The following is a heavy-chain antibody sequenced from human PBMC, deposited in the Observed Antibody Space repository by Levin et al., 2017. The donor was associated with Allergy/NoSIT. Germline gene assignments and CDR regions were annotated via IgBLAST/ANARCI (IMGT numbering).Heavy chain of an antibody. CDR1: GFTFSSYW. Sequence: LSLTCAASGFTFSSYWMHWVRQAPGKGLVWVSRINSDGSSTSYADSVKGRFTISRDNAKNTLYLQMNSLRAEDTAVYYCARDLGYGDYDNWFDPWGQGTLVTVSS. CDR2: INSDGSST. D-gene: IGHD4-17*01. CDR3: ARDLGYGDYDNWFDP. J-gene: IGHJ5*02. V-gene: IGHV3-74*01.